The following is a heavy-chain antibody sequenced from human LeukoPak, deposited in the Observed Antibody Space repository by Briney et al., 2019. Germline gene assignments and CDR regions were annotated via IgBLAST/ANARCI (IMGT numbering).Heavy chain of an antibody. D-gene: IGHD5/OR15-5a*01. CDR1: GYTFTSYD. CDR2: MNPNSGNT. V-gene: IGHV1-8*01. J-gene: IGHJ5*02. CDR3: ARLGYSVYDTRDRWFDP. Sequence: ASVKVSCKASGYTFTSYDINWVRQATGQGLEWMGWMNPNSGNTGYAQKFQGRVTMTRSTSISTAYMELSSLRSEDTAVYYCARLGYSVYDTRDRWFDPWGQGTLVTVSS.